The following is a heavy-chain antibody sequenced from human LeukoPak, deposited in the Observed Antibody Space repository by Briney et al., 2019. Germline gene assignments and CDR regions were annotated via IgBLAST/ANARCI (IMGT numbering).Heavy chain of an antibody. CDR1: GYTFTSYD. CDR3: ARGTPAASNP. Sequence: ASVKVSCKASGYTFTSYDINWVRQATGQGLEWMGWMNPNSGNTGYAQKFKGRVTMTRNTSKNTAYMELSSLRSEDTAVYYCARGTPAASNPWGQGTLVTVSS. J-gene: IGHJ5*02. V-gene: IGHV1-8*01. CDR2: MNPNSGNT. D-gene: IGHD6-13*01.